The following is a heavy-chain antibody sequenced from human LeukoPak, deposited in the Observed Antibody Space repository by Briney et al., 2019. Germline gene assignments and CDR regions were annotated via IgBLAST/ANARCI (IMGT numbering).Heavy chain of an antibody. J-gene: IGHJ4*02. V-gene: IGHV3-21*01. CDR2: ITGDCNFI. D-gene: IGHD3-3*01. CDR1: GFTFNDYT. CDR3: ARERNFYYFDY. Sequence: GGSLRLSCAASGFTFNDYTMTWVRQAPGKGLEWVSSITGDCNFIFYADSVKGRFTISRDNAQNSLFLELNSLRGEDTAVYYCARERNFYYFDYWGQGALVTVSS.